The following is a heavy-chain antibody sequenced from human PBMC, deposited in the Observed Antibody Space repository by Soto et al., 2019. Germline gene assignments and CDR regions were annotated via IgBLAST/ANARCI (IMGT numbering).Heavy chain of an antibody. CDR2: MYHTGSA. CDR1: GAANTTGGYS. D-gene: IGHD3-10*01. J-gene: IGHJ4*02. V-gene: IGHV4-30-2*01. Sequence: SETLFLTCAVSGAANTTGGYSWSWMRQPPGNGLQWIGYMYHTGSANYNPSLKGRVTMSFDTSTNDFSLKLNSVTAADTAVYFCARLKGTRYFDFWGPGLLVTVSS. CDR3: ARLKGTRYFDF.